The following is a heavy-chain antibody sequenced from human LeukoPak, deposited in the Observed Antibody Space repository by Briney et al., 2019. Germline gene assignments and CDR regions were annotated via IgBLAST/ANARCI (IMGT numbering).Heavy chain of an antibody. CDR1: GFTFSSYA. D-gene: IGHD3-10*01. J-gene: IGHJ4*02. CDR3: ARVVSGRGITMVRGQIDY. V-gene: IGHV3-30*04. Sequence: GGSLRLSCAASGFTFSSYAMHWVRQAPGKGLEWVAVISYDGSNKYYADSVKGRFTISRDNSKNTLYLQMNSLRAEDTGLYYCARVVSGRGITMVRGQIDYWGQGTLVTVSS. CDR2: ISYDGSNK.